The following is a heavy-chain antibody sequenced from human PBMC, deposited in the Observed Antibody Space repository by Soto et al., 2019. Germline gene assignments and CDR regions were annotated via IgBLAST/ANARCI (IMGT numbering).Heavy chain of an antibody. J-gene: IGHJ4*02. CDR1: GFTFSSYW. Sequence: GGSLRLSCAASGFTFSSYWMHWVRQAPGKGLVWVSRINSDGSSTSYADSVKGRFTISRDNAKNTLYPQMNSLRAEDTAVYYCAKDHSIPAAGTPNFRGQGTLVTVSS. D-gene: IGHD6-13*01. V-gene: IGHV3-74*01. CDR2: INSDGSST. CDR3: AKDHSIPAAGTPNF.